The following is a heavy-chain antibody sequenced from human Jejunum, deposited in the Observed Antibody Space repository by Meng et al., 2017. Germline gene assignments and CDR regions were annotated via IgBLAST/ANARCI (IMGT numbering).Heavy chain of an antibody. CDR3: ARDPNGDYVGAFEF. J-gene: IGHJ3*01. CDR2: IRGSGGTT. V-gene: IGHV3-23*01. Sequence: GESLKISCAASGFTFSSYAMIWVRQAPGKGLEWVSAIRGSGGTTYYADSVKGRFTISRDNSKDTLYVQMNSLRPEDTAVYYCARDPNGDYVGAFEFWGQGTMVTVS. CDR1: GFTFSSYA. D-gene: IGHD4-17*01.